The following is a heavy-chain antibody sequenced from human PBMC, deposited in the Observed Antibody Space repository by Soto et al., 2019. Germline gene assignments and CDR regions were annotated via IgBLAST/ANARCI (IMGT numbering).Heavy chain of an antibody. CDR1: GDTFTSYY. V-gene: IGHV1-46*01. J-gene: IGHJ5*02. CDR2: INPHGGST. D-gene: IGHD3-3*01. CDR3: ARSSGGNFGIIIEGSNWFDP. Sequence: GASVKVSCKAPGDTFTSYYLNWVRQAPGQGLEWMGVINPHGGSTKYAQKFQGRITMTRDTSRSTVYMELSSLRSDDTAIYYCARSSGGNFGIIIEGSNWFDPWGQRTLVTVSS.